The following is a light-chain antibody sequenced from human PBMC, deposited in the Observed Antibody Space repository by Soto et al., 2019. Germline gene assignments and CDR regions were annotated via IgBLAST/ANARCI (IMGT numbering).Light chain of an antibody. J-gene: IGKJ1*01. CDR2: HAS. CDR1: QSIDRW. CDR3: QHYNSYGT. V-gene: IGKV1-5*01. Sequence: DIQMTQSPSTLPASVGDRVTITCRASQSIDRWLAWYQRPGKAPKILIYHASSLETGVPSRFSGSGSGTEFTLTISSLQPDDFATYYCQHYNSYGTFGQGTKVDIK.